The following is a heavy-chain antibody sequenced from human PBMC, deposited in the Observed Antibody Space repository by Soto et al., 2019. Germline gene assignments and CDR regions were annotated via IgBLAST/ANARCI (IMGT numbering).Heavy chain of an antibody. J-gene: IGHJ6*02. CDR1: GYTFVNYG. CDR2: INTRNDNT. CDR3: ARVVITTVIFYYGIDV. D-gene: IGHD3-16*02. Sequence: QVQLVQSGPEVKKPGASVKVSCKASGYTFVNYGIGWVRQAPGQGPEWVGWINTRNDNTKYARKLQGRVTMTKDTSTSTAYMELRSLRSDDSAVYSCARVVITTVIFYYGIDVWGPGTTVTVSS. V-gene: IGHV1-18*01.